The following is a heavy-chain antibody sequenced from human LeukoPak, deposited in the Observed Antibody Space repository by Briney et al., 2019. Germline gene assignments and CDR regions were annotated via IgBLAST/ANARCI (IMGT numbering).Heavy chain of an antibody. V-gene: IGHV3-21*01. J-gene: IGHJ4*02. Sequence: PGGSLRLSCAAYGFTFSSYSMNWVRQAPGKGLEWVSSISSSSSYIYYADSMKGRFTISRDNAKNSLYLQMNSLRAEDTAVYFCAREGYCSSTTCLPDYWGQGTLVTVSS. CDR3: AREGYCSSTTCLPDY. CDR2: ISSSSSYI. D-gene: IGHD2-2*01. CDR1: GFTFSSYS.